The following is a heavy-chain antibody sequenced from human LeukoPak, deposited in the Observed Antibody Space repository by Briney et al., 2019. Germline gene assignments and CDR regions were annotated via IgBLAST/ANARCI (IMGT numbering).Heavy chain of an antibody. CDR2: MNPNSGNT. CDR3: ARMSSTSCYTLGCDMDV. J-gene: IGHJ6*03. CDR1: GYTFTSYD. V-gene: IGHV1-8*01. Sequence: ASVKVSCKASGYTFTSYDINWVRQATGQGLEWMGWMNPNSGNTGYAQKFQGRVTMTRDTSISTAYMELSRLRSDDTAVYYCARMSSTSCYTLGCDMDVWGKGTTVTVSS. D-gene: IGHD2-2*02.